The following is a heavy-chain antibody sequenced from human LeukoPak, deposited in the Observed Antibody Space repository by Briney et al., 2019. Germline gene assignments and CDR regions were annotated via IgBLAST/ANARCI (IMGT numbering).Heavy chain of an antibody. CDR1: GGSISSGSHY. Sequence: PSQTLSLTCTVSGGSISSGSHYWSWIRQPAGKGLEWIGRIYTSGSTNNNPSLKSRDTISVDTSKNQFSLKLSSVTAADTAVYYCARDITVADATSHFDYWGQGTLVTVSS. D-gene: IGHD6-19*01. CDR3: ARDITVADATSHFDY. J-gene: IGHJ4*02. V-gene: IGHV4-61*02. CDR2: IYTSGST.